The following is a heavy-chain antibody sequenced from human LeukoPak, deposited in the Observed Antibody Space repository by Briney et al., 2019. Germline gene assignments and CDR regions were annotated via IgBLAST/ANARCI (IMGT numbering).Heavy chain of an antibody. CDR3: ASWGLGLLWFGELSGFDY. Sequence: KSSETLSLTCTVSGGSISSSSYYWGWIRQPPGKGLEWIGSIYYSGSTYYNPSLKSRVTISVDTPKNQFSLKLSSVTAADTAVYYCASWGLGLLWFGELSGFDYWGQGTLVTVSS. CDR1: GGSISSSSYY. J-gene: IGHJ4*02. V-gene: IGHV4-39*01. CDR2: IYYSGST. D-gene: IGHD3-10*01.